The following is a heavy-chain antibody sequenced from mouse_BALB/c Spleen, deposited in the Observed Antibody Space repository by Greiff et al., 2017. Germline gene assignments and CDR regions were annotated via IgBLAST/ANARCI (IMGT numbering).Heavy chain of an antibody. CDR1: GFTFSDYY. D-gene: IGHD2-2*01. CDR3: AREGWLHDDDSWFAD. Sequence: EVKLVESGGGLVKPGGSLKLSCAASGFTFSDYYMYWVRQTPEKRLEWVATISDGGSYNYYPDSVTGRFTISRDNAKNHLYLKMSSLTSEDTAMYYCAREGWLHDDDSWFADWGEGTLVTVSA. CDR2: ISDGGSYN. J-gene: IGHJ3*01. V-gene: IGHV5-4*02.